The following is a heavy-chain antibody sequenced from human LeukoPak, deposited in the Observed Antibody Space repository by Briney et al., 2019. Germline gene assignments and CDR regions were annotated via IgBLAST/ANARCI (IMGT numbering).Heavy chain of an antibody. Sequence: QPGGSLRLSCVTSGFIFSTYGMHWVRPAPGKGLELVAFTRSDDSDKYCIGSVKGRFTISRDNSKNTLYLQMSSLRAEDTAVYYCGKHDSASDYWGQGTLVTVSS. V-gene: IGHV3-30*02. J-gene: IGHJ4*02. CDR3: GKHDSASDY. D-gene: IGHD1-26*01. CDR1: GFIFSTYG. CDR2: TRSDDSDK.